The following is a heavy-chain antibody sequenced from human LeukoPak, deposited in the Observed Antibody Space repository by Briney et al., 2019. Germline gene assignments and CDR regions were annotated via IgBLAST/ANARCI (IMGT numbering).Heavy chain of an antibody. J-gene: IGHJ6*04. Sequence: PGGSLRLSCAASGFTFSSYAIHWVRQAPGKGLEYVSTISSKGDNIFYANSVKGRSTISRDNSKNTVYLQMGSLRAEDMAVYYCGRVRISAARGYMDVWGKGTTVTVSS. D-gene: IGHD6-13*01. V-gene: IGHV3-64*01. CDR2: ISSKGDNI. CDR3: GRVRISAARGYMDV. CDR1: GFTFSSYA.